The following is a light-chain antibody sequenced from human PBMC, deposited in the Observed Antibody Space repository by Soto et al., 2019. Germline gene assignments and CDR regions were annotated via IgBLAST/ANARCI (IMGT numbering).Light chain of an antibody. V-gene: IGLV1-40*01. Sequence: QSVLTQPPSVSGAPGQRVTISCTGSSSNIGAGYDVHWYQQLPGTAPKLLIYGNSNRPSGVPDRFSGSKSGTSASLAITGLQAEDEADYYCQSYDSGGFGTGTKVTVL. CDR3: QSYDSGG. J-gene: IGLJ1*01. CDR2: GNS. CDR1: SSNIGAGYD.